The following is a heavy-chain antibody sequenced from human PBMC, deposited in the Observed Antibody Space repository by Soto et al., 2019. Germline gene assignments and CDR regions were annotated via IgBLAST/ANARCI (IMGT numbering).Heavy chain of an antibody. V-gene: IGHV4-34*01. D-gene: IGHD5-12*01. CDR2: INHSGST. J-gene: IGHJ4*02. CDR1: GGSFSGYY. CDR3: ARGLEESGSLGYFDY. Sequence: SETLSLTCAVYGGSFSGYYWSWIRQPPGKGLEWIGEINHSGSTNYNPSPKSRVTISVDTSKNQFSLKLSSVTAADTAVYYCARGLEESGSLGYFDYWGQGTLVTVSS.